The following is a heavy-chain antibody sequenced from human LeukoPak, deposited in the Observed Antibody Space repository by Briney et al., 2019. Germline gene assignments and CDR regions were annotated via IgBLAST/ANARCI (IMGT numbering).Heavy chain of an antibody. Sequence: ASVKVSCKASGYTLTGYYMHWVRQAPGQGLEWMGWINPNSGGTNYAQKFQGWVTMTRDTSISTAYMELSRLRSDDTAVYYCARDFAESDGDAFDIWGQGTMVTVSS. CDR2: INPNSGGT. CDR1: GYTLTGYY. CDR3: ARDFAESDGDAFDI. D-gene: IGHD2-21*01. V-gene: IGHV1-2*04. J-gene: IGHJ3*02.